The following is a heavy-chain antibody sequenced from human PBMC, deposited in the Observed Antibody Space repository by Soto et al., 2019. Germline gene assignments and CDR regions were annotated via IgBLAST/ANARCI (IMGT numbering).Heavy chain of an antibody. CDR3: AKAGDFWSGYYPNYYYGMDV. D-gene: IGHD3-3*01. V-gene: IGHV1-24*01. Sequence: SGNVCCKVSGYTLPELSMHWVRQAPVKGLEWMGGFYPEDGETIYAQKFQGRVTMTEDTSTDTAYMELSSLRSEDTAVYYCAKAGDFWSGYYPNYYYGMDVWGQGTTVTVYS. J-gene: IGHJ6*02. CDR2: FYPEDGET. CDR1: GYTLPELS.